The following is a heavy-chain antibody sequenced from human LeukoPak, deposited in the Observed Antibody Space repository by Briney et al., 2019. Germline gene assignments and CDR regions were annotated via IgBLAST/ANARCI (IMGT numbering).Heavy chain of an antibody. J-gene: IGHJ3*02. CDR1: GYTFDEYA. V-gene: IGHV3-9*01. D-gene: IGHD3-22*01. CDR2: ISWDSGSL. CDR3: AKGYDSSGSDAFDI. Sequence: QPGRSLRLSCVGSGYTFDEYAMHWVRQVPGKCLEWVAHISWDSGSLGYVDSVKGRFTVSRDNAKKSLYLQMNSLRPDDTAWYYCAKGYDSSGSDAFDIWGLGTKVTVSS.